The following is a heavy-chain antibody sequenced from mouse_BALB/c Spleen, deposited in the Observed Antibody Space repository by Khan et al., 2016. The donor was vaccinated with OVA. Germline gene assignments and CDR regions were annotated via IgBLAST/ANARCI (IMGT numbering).Heavy chain of an antibody. V-gene: IGHV3-2*02. D-gene: IGHD1-1*02. J-gene: IGHJ2*02. CDR3: ARVYGGDFDY. CDR2: ISYSGNT. Sequence: EVKFLESGPGLVKPSQSLSLTCTVTGYSITSDYAWNWIRQFPGNKLEWMGFISYSGNTKYNPSLKSRFSITRDTSKNQFFLQLNSVTTEDTATYYCARVYGGDFDYWGQGTSLTVSS. CDR1: GYSITSDYA.